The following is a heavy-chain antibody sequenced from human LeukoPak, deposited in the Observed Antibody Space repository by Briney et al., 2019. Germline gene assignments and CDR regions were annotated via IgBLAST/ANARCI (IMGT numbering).Heavy chain of an antibody. D-gene: IGHD2-15*01. Sequence: SETLSLTCAVYGGSFSGYYWGWIRQPPGKGLEWIGSIYHSGSTYYNPSLKSRVTISVDTSKNQFSLKLSSVTAADTAVYYCARESVVAATPGGIDYWGQGTLVTVSS. CDR1: GGSFSGYY. CDR2: IYHSGST. CDR3: ARESVVAATPGGIDY. J-gene: IGHJ4*02. V-gene: IGHV4-38-2*02.